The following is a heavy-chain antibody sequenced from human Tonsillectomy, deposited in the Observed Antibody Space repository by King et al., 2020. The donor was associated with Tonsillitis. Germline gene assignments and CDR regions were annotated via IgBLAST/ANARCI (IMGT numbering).Heavy chain of an antibody. V-gene: IGHV3-21*01. J-gene: IGHJ3*02. Sequence: VQLVESGGGLVKPGGSLRLSCVTSGFTFSNHDMNWVRQAPGKGLEWVSSISSRGKYIHYADSLKGRVTITRDNDKPSLYLQMDSLRAEDTAVYYCAKDKATNYDSGRGAFDIWGPGTRVTVSS. CDR3: AKDKATNYDSGRGAFDI. CDR2: ISSRGKYI. D-gene: IGHD3-22*01. CDR1: GFTFSNHD.